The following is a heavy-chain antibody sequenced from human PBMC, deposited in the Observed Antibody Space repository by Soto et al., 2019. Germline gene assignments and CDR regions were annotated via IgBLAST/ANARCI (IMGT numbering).Heavy chain of an antibody. CDR2: IYYTGNT. CDR1: GGSISSYY. Sequence: SETLSLTCTVSGGSISSYYWSWIRQPPGKGLEWIGYIYYTGNTYSNPSLESRLSISVDPSNNQFALRLTSVTAPDTAIYYCARATYDSSTYYLDYWGQGTLVTVSS. CDR3: ARATYDSSTYYLDY. V-gene: IGHV4-59*08. J-gene: IGHJ4*02. D-gene: IGHD3-22*01.